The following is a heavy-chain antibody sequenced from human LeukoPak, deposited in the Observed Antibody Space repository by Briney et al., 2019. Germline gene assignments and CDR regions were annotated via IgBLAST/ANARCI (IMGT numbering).Heavy chain of an antibody. J-gene: IGHJ4*02. Sequence: GGSLRLSCAASGFTFSDNYMSWIRQAPGKGLEWVSYISSSGSIYYADSVKGRFTISRDNAKNSLYLQMNSLRAEDTAVYYCAKDSGGGNCYFDYWGQGTLVTVSS. D-gene: IGHD4-23*01. CDR2: ISSSGSI. CDR1: GFTFSDNY. CDR3: AKDSGGGNCYFDY. V-gene: IGHV3-11*04.